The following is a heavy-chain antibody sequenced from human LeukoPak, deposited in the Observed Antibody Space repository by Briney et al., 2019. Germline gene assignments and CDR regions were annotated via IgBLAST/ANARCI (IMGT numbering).Heavy chain of an antibody. CDR3: ARGEGRNWNNWFDP. J-gene: IGHJ5*02. V-gene: IGHV4-34*01. CDR2: INHSGST. D-gene: IGHD1-1*01. CDR1: GGSFSGYY. Sequence: TSETLSLTCAVYGGSFSGYYWSWIRQPPGKGLEWIGEINHSGSTNYNPSLKSRVTISVDTSKNQFSLKLSSVTAADTAVYYCARGEGRNWNNWFDPWGQGTLVTVSS.